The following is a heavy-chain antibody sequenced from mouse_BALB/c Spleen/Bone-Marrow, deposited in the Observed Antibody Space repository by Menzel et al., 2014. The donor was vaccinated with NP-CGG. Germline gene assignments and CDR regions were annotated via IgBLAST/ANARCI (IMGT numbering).Heavy chain of an antibody. V-gene: IGHV2-6-1*01. CDR1: GYSLTNYG. Sequence: VQGVQSGPGLATPSQSLSITCTISGYSLTNYGVHWVRQPPGKGLEWLGVIWSDGSKTYNSHLKTRMSTSKDNSKSHVFLKMKSVETDDTAMDYCARHRYYAMDYWGQGTSVTVSS. J-gene: IGHJ4*01. CDR2: IWSDGSK. CDR3: ARHRYYAMDY.